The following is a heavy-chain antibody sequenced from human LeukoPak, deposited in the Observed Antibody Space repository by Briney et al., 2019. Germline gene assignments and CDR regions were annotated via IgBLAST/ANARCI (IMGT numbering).Heavy chain of an antibody. D-gene: IGHD1-7*01. J-gene: IGHJ4*02. Sequence: GGSLRLSCAASGFTFSSFAMNWVRQAPGKGLEWVSSISSGRTYIYYADSVKGRFTISRDNGKKSLYLQMNSLRAEDTAVYYCARGLNYIWGQGTLVTVSS. CDR3: ARGLNYI. CDR1: GFTFSSFA. V-gene: IGHV3-21*01. CDR2: ISSGRTYI.